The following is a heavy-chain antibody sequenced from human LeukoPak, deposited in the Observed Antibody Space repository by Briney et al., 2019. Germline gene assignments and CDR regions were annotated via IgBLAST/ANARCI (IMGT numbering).Heavy chain of an antibody. CDR1: GVSISSGDYY. D-gene: IGHD3-16*01. Sequence: PSQTLSLTCTVSGVSISSGDYYWSWIRQPPGKGLEWIGYIYYSGSTYYNPSLKSRVTISVDTSKNQFSLELSSVTAADTAVYYCARFYYYYYGMDVWGQGTTVTVSS. CDR2: IYYSGST. CDR3: ARFYYYYYGMDV. V-gene: IGHV4-30-4*01. J-gene: IGHJ6*02.